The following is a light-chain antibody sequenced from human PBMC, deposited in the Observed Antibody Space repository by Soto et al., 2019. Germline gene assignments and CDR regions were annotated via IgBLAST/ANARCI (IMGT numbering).Light chain of an antibody. CDR2: DVS. CDR1: SSDVGGYNY. CDR3: SSYTSSSTLYV. Sequence: QSALTQPASVSGSPGQSITISCTGTSSDVGGYNYVSWYQQHPGKAPKLMIYDVSNRPSGVSYRFSGSKSGNTASLTISGLQAEDEADYNCSSYTSSSTLYVFGTGTKVTVL. V-gene: IGLV2-14*03. J-gene: IGLJ1*01.